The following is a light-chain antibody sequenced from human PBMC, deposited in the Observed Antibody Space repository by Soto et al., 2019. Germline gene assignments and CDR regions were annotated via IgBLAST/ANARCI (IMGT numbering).Light chain of an antibody. V-gene: IGKV3-15*01. CDR1: ESVSNN. CDR2: GAS. CDR3: QQYNHWPRIP. Sequence: ILMRQYPATISLSPGARATHPDRASESVSNNLAWYQQKAGQAPRLLIYGASTRATGIPARFSGSGFGTEFTLTIRSLHSEESAIHYCQQYNHWPRIPVGP. J-gene: IGKJ3*01.